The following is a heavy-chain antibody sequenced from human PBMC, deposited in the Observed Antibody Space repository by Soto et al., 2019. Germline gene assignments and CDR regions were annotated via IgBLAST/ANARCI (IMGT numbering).Heavy chain of an antibody. V-gene: IGHV4-61*01. CDR1: GGSVSSGSYY. J-gene: IGHJ1*01. CDR3: ARAPLGYYYDSSGPEHFQH. D-gene: IGHD3-22*01. Sequence: LSLTCTVSGGSVSSGSYYWSWIRQPPGKGLEWIGYIYYSGSTNYNPSLKSRVTISVDTSKNQFSLKLSSVTAADTAVYYCARAPLGYYYDSSGPEHFQHWGQGTLVTVSS. CDR2: IYYSGST.